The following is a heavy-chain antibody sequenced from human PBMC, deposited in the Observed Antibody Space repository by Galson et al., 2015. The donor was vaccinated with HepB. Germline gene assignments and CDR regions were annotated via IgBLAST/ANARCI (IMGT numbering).Heavy chain of an antibody. Sequence: SETLSLTCAVYVGSFSGYYWSWIRQPPGKGLEGIGEINHSGSTNYNPSLKSRVTISVDTSKNQFSLKLSSVTAADTAVYYCARSYSSRWSAFDIWGQGTMVTVSS. D-gene: IGHD6-13*01. CDR1: VGSFSGYY. CDR2: INHSGST. J-gene: IGHJ3*02. V-gene: IGHV4-34*01. CDR3: ARSYSSRWSAFDI.